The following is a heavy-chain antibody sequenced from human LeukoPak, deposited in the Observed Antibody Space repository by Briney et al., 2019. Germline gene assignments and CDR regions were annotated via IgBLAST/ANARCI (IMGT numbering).Heavy chain of an antibody. CDR1: GYSISSGYY. J-gene: IGHJ3*02. V-gene: IGHV4-38-2*01. D-gene: IGHD1-26*01. Sequence: PSETLSLTCAVPGYSISSGYYWGWIRQPPGKGLEWIGSIYHSGSTYYNPSLKSRVTISVDTSKNQFSLKLSSVTAADTAVYYCASRRRVVGATRAFDIWGQGTMVTVSS. CDR2: IYHSGST. CDR3: ASRRRVVGATRAFDI.